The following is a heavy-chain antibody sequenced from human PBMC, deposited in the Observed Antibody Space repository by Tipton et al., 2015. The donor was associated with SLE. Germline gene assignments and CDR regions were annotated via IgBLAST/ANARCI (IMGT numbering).Heavy chain of an antibody. D-gene: IGHD2-21*02. CDR3: ARSPIVVVTAGDAFDI. Sequence: TLSLTCTVSGGSISSYYWSWIRQPAGKGLEWIGRIYTSGSTNYNPSLKSRVTMSVDTSKNQFSLKLTSVTAADTAVYYCARSPIVVVTAGDAFDIWCQGTMVTVSS. CDR1: GGSISSYY. J-gene: IGHJ3*02. CDR2: IYTSGST. V-gene: IGHV4-4*07.